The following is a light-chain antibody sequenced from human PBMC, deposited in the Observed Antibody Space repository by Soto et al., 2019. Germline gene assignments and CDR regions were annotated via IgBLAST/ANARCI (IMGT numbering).Light chain of an antibody. V-gene: IGKV3-20*01. CDR1: QSVGNSF. Sequence: EIVLTQSPGTLSLSPGERATLSCRASQSVGNSFLAWYQQKPGQAPTLLIYDASSRASGLPDRFSGSGSGTDFTLTISRLEPEDFAVYYCQQYGSSPQTFGQGTKVDI. CDR3: QQYGSSPQT. CDR2: DAS. J-gene: IGKJ1*01.